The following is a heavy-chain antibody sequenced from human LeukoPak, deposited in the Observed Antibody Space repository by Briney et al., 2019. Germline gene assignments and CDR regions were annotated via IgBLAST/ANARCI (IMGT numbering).Heavy chain of an antibody. CDR3: ARGMMFADY. Sequence: SETLSLTCAVYGGSFSGYYWSWIRQPPGKGLEWIGEINHSGSTNYNPSLKSRVTISVDTSKNQFSLKLSSVTAADTAVYYCARGMMFADYGGKGTLATVS. J-gene: IGHJ4*02. CDR2: INHSGST. D-gene: IGHD3-10*02. CDR1: GGSFSGYY. V-gene: IGHV4-34*01.